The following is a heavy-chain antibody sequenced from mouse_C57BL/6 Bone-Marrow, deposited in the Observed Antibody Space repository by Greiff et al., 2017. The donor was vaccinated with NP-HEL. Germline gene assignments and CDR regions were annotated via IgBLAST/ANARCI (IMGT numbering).Heavy chain of an antibody. CDR3: ARHSFIYYDYYFDY. J-gene: IGHJ2*01. Sequence: EVKLLESGGDLVKPGGSLKLSCAASGFTFSSYGMSWVRQTPDKRLEWVATIRSGGRYSYYPVSVKGRFTISRDNAKNPLYLQMSSLKSEDTAMYYCARHSFIYYDYYFDYGGQGTTLTGSS. D-gene: IGHD2-4*01. V-gene: IGHV5-6*01. CDR1: GFTFSSYG. CDR2: IRSGGRYS.